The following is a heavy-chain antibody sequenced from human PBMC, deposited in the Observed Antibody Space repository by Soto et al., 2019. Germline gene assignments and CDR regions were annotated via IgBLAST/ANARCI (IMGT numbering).Heavy chain of an antibody. CDR1: GFTFSSYG. CDR2: IWYDGSNK. V-gene: IGHV3-33*01. CDR3: ARDELQWDYGFV. D-gene: IGHD4-17*01. Sequence: GGSLRLSCAASGFTFSSYGMHWVRQAPGKGLEWVAVIWYDGSNKYYADSVKGRFTISRDNSKNTLYLQMNSLRAEDTAVYYCARDELQWDYGFVWGQGTLVTVSS. J-gene: IGHJ4*02.